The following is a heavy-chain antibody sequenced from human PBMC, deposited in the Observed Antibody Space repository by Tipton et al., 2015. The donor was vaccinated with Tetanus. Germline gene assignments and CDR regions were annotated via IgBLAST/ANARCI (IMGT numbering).Heavy chain of an antibody. CDR1: GFTFSSYG. Sequence: SLRLSCAASGFTFSSYGMHWVRQAPGKGLEWVAVIWYDGSNKYYADSVKGRFTISRDNSKNTLYLQMNSLRAEDTAVYYCARDRYSSSWYIFDYWGQGTLVTVSS. CDR3: ARDRYSSSWYIFDY. V-gene: IGHV3-33*01. J-gene: IGHJ4*02. D-gene: IGHD6-13*01. CDR2: IWYDGSNK.